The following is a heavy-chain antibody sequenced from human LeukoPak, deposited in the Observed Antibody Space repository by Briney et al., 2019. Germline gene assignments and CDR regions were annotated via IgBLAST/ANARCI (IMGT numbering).Heavy chain of an antibody. J-gene: IGHJ4*02. Sequence: PGGSLRLSCAASGFTFSSYWMSWVRQAPGKGLEWVGRIKSKTDGGTTDYAAPVKGRFTISRGDSKNTLYLQMNSLKTEDTAVYYCTTHVDTDDYGDYGVAYWGQGTLVTVSS. V-gene: IGHV3-15*01. CDR2: IKSKTDGGTT. CDR1: GFTFSSYW. CDR3: TTHVDTDDYGDYGVAY. D-gene: IGHD4-17*01.